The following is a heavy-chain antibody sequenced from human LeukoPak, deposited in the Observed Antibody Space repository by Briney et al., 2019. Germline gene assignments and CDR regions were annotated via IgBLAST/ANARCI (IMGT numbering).Heavy chain of an antibody. CDR1: GFTFSSYS. J-gene: IGHJ2*01. V-gene: IGHV3-21*01. CDR3: AKAVGQWSFDL. Sequence: GGSLRLSCAASGFTFSSYSMNWVRHAPGKGLEWVSSISSSSSYIYYADSVKGRFTISRDNAKNSLYLQMNSLRAEDTAVYYCAKAVGQWSFDLWGRGALVTVSS. CDR2: ISSSSSYI.